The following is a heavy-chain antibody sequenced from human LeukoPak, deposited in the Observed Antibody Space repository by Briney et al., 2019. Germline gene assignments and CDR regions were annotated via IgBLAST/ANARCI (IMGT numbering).Heavy chain of an antibody. Sequence: ASVKVSCKASGYTFTGYYMHWVRQAPGQGLEWMGWINPNSGGTNYAQKFQGWVTMTRNTSISTAYMELSRLRSDDTAVYYCARGEIVGATKLKIMPDYWGQGTLVTVSS. CDR1: GYTFTGYY. CDR3: ARGEIVGATKLKIMPDY. V-gene: IGHV1-2*04. J-gene: IGHJ4*02. D-gene: IGHD1-26*01. CDR2: INPNSGGT.